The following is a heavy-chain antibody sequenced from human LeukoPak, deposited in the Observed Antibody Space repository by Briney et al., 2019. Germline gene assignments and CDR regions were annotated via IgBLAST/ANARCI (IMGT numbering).Heavy chain of an antibody. D-gene: IGHD3-3*01. CDR3: ASGVWSGYIDY. Sequence: PGGSLRLSCAASGFTSSSYEMNWVRQAPGKGLEWVSYISSSGSTIYYADSVKGRFTISRDNAKISLYLQMDSLRAEDTAVYYRASGVWSGYIDYWGQGTLVTVSS. CDR2: ISSSGSTI. J-gene: IGHJ4*02. V-gene: IGHV3-48*03. CDR1: GFTSSSYE.